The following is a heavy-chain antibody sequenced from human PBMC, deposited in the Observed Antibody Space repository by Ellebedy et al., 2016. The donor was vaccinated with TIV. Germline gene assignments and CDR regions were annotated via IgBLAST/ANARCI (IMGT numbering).Heavy chain of an antibody. J-gene: IGHJ4*02. CDR3: ARAAKGYFDY. CDR1: GYTFTSYA. V-gene: IGHV1-3*02. Sequence: ASVKVSXKASGYTFTSYAMHWVRQAPGQRLEWMGWSNAGNGNTKYSQEFQGRVTITADKSTSTAYMELSSLRSEDTAVYYCARAAKGYFDYWGQGTLVTVSS. CDR2: SNAGNGNT.